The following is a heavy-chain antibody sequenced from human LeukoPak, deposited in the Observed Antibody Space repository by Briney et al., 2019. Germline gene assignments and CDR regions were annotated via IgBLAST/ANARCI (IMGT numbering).Heavy chain of an antibody. CDR1: GYTFTSYG. CDR2: IIPIFGTA. D-gene: IGHD5-18*01. V-gene: IGHV1-69*05. J-gene: IGHJ4*02. CDR3: ATLGGYSYGSHFDY. Sequence: SVKVSCKASGYTFTSYGISWVRQAPGQGLEWMGGIIPIFGTANYAQKFQGRVMITTDESTSTAYMALSSLRSEDTAVYYCATLGGYSYGSHFDYWGQGTLVTVSS.